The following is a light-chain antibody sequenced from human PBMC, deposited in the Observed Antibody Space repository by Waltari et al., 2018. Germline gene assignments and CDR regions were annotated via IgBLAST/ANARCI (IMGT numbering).Light chain of an antibody. CDR1: QSIRSH. CDR2: SAS. Sequence: DIRLTQSPSSLSASVGDRLTITCRASQSIRSHLNWYQQQPGRAPKLLMFSASTLKSGVPARFSGSGSGTAFTLTISSVQPEDFATYFCQQSYSLPYTFGQGTKLEIK. CDR3: QQSYSLPYT. V-gene: IGKV1-39*01. J-gene: IGKJ2*01.